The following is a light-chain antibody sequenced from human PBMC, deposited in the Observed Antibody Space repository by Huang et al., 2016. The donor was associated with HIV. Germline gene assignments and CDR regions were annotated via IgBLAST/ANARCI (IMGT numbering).Light chain of an antibody. CDR3: QQYYLYPWT. V-gene: IGKV1-8*01. J-gene: IGKJ1*01. CDR1: QDVSDY. Sequence: AIRITQSPSTLSASTGDRVTITCRASQDVSDYLAWYQQKPGRAPNLVMYSASTLQGGVPSRVSGNGSATDFSLTINCLQSEDFATYYCQQYYLYPWTFGQGTKVEI. CDR2: SAS.